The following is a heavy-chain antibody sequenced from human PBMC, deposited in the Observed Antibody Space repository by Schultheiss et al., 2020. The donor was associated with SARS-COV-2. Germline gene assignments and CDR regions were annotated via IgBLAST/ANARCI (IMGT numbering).Heavy chain of an antibody. J-gene: IGHJ5*02. D-gene: IGHD2-8*02. CDR2: IFHGGST. CDR3: ARLAVSWFDP. Sequence: SQTLSLTCAVSGASISSGGYSWSWIRQPPGKGLEWIGSIFHGGSTFYNPSLRSRVTISVDRSKNQFSLKLTSVTAADTAVYYCARLAVSWFDPWGQGTLVTVSS. CDR1: GASISSGGYS. V-gene: IGHV4-30-2*01.